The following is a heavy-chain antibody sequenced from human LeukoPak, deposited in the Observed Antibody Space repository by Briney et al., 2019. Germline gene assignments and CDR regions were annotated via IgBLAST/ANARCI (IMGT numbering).Heavy chain of an antibody. CDR2: INPNSGGT. Sequence: ASVKVSCEASGYTLTGYYMHWVRQAPGQGLEWMGWINPNSGGTNYAQKFQGRVTMTRDTSISTAYMELSRLRSDDTAVYYCARGIHYDSSGYPDDWGQGTLVTVSS. CDR1: GYTLTGYY. D-gene: IGHD3-22*01. CDR3: ARGIHYDSSGYPDD. J-gene: IGHJ4*02. V-gene: IGHV1-2*02.